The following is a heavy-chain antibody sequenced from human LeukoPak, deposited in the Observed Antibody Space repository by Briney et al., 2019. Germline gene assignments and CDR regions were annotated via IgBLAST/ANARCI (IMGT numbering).Heavy chain of an antibody. CDR1: GGSFCGYY. CDR2: IYHSGGT. CDR3: ASAMIGVPDDAFDI. V-gene: IGHV4-34*01. D-gene: IGHD3-22*01. Sequence: PSETLSLTRAVYGGSFCGYYWSWLPQPPGKGLEWGGEIYHSGGTNYNPSLKSRVTISVDTSENQFSLKLSSVTAADTAVYYCASAMIGVPDDAFDIWGQGTMVTVSS. J-gene: IGHJ3*02.